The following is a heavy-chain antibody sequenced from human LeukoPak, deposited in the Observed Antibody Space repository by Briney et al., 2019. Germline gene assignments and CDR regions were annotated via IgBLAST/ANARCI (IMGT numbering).Heavy chain of an antibody. Sequence: AVKDSCKASRGTFSSYTISWVRQSPEERVEWMGRIIPIIGVANYTQKFQGRVTLTADKSTSTAYMELSSLRSEDADVYYCATRGWYCNWNDCPLDYWGQGTLVTVSS. D-gene: IGHD1-20*01. CDR2: IIPIIGVA. V-gene: IGHV1-69*02. CDR3: ATRGWYCNWNDCPLDY. J-gene: IGHJ4*02. CDR1: RGTFSSYT.